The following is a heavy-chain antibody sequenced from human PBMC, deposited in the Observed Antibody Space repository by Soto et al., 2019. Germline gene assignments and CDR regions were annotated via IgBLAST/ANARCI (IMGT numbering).Heavy chain of an antibody. V-gene: IGHV1-46*01. J-gene: IGHJ4*02. Sequence: ASVKVSCKASGYTFTSYYMHWVRQAPGHGLEWMGIINPSGGSTSYAQKFQGRVTMTRDTSTSTVYMELSSLRSEDTAVYYCARVQDDFWSGYPYFDYWGQGTLVTVSS. CDR3: ARVQDDFWSGYPYFDY. CDR2: INPSGGST. D-gene: IGHD3-3*01. CDR1: GYTFTSYY.